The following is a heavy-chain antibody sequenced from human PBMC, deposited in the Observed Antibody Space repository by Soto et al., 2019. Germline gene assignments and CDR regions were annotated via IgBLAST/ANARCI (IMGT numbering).Heavy chain of an antibody. D-gene: IGHD2-21*02. CDR3: AKGESAYCGGDCYSGIDY. Sequence: GGSLRLSCAASGFTFSSYGMHWVRQAPGKGLEWVAVISYDGSNKYYADSVKGRFTISRDNSKNTLYLQMNSLRAEDTAVYYCAKGESAYCGGDCYSGIDYWGQGTLVTVSS. J-gene: IGHJ4*02. CDR2: ISYDGSNK. V-gene: IGHV3-30*18. CDR1: GFTFSSYG.